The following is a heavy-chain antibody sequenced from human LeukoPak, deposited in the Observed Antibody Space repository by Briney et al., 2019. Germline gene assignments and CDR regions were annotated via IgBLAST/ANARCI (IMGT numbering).Heavy chain of an antibody. V-gene: IGHV1-2*02. D-gene: IGHD2-2*01. CDR1: GYTFTAYY. J-gene: IGHJ4*02. Sequence: GASVKVSCKASGYTFTAYYLHWVRQAPGQGLEWMGWVNPNSGDTNYAQKLQGRVTMTRDTSITTAYMELSGLTSDDTAMYYCARDRMGDCATTSCYLAYWGQGALVTVSS. CDR3: ARDRMGDCATTSCYLAY. CDR2: VNPNSGDT.